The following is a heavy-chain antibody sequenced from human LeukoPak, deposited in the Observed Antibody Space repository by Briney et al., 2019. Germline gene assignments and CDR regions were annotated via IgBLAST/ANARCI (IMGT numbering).Heavy chain of an antibody. CDR3: ASSGHDSSGYFDY. Sequence: ASVKVSCKPSLYTFTGYYMHWVRQAPGQGLEGMGWVNPNSGGTNYAQKFQGRVTMTRDTSISTAYMELSRLRSDDTAVYYCASSGHDSSGYFDYWGQGTLVTVSS. CDR1: LYTFTGYY. D-gene: IGHD3-22*01. J-gene: IGHJ4*02. CDR2: VNPNSGGT. V-gene: IGHV1-2*02.